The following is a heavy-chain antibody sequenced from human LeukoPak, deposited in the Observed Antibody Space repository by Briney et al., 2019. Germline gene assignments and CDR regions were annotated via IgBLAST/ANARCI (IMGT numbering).Heavy chain of an antibody. J-gene: IGHJ4*02. V-gene: IGHV3-23*01. CDR1: GFTFIDYS. CDR2: ISVSGGST. D-gene: IGHD6-13*01. CDR3: AKPLIAAAGTNFDY. Sequence: PGGSLRLSCAASGFTFIDYSMSWVRQAPGKGLEWVSGISVSGGSTHYADSVKGRFTISRDNSKNTLYLQMNSLRAEDTAVYYCAKPLIAAAGTNFDYWGQGILVTVSS.